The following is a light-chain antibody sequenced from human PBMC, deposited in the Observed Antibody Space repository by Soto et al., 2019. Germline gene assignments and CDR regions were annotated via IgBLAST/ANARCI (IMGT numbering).Light chain of an antibody. Sequence: DIHMPQAPSSLSASVGDRVTITCRASQSIDTLLNWYQQRPGKVPKLLIDTASSLQSGVPLRFSGSGSGSDFTLTITALQPEDFATYYCQQTHTSPLTFGGGTKVEI. CDR1: QSIDTL. CDR2: TAS. V-gene: IGKV1-39*01. J-gene: IGKJ4*01. CDR3: QQTHTSPLT.